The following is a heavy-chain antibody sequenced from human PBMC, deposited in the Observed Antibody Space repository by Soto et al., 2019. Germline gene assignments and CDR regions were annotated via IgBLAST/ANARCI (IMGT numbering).Heavy chain of an antibody. J-gene: IGHJ1*01. CDR2: INHSGST. CDR3: ASPSIAVAGTGSSEYFQH. D-gene: IGHD6-19*01. CDR1: GGSFSGYY. V-gene: IGHV4-34*01. Sequence: QVQLQQWGAGLLKPSETLSLTCAVYGGSFSGYYWSWIRQPPGKGLEWIGEINHSGSTNYNPSLKRRVPISVDTSKNQFSLKLSSVTAADTAVYYCASPSIAVAGTGSSEYFQHWGQGTLVTVSS.